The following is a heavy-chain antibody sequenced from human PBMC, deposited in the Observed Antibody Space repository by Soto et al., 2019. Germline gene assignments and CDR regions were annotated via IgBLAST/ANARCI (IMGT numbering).Heavy chain of an antibody. V-gene: IGHV4-59*01. CDR3: ASANSRWLDT. J-gene: IGHJ5*02. CDR2: IYYSGTT. Sequence: SETLSLTCTVSGGSISSYYWSWIRQPPGKGLEWIGYIYYSGTTSYNPSLKSRVTISIDTSKNQPSLKLTSVTAADTAVYYCASANSRWLDTWGQGTLVTVSS. CDR1: GGSISSYY.